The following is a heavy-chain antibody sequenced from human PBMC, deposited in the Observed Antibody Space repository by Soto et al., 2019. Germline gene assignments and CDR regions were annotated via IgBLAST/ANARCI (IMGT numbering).Heavy chain of an antibody. D-gene: IGHD2-15*01. V-gene: IGHV4-59*08. CDR1: GGSISSYY. J-gene: IGHJ6*03. CDR3: ARQSYCSGGSCYPGLHYYMDV. Sequence: SETLSLTCTVSGGSISSYYWSWIRQPPGKGLEWIGYIYYSGSTNYNPSLKSRVTISVDTSKNQFSLKLSSVTAADTAVYYCARQSYCSGGSCYPGLHYYMDVWGKGTTVTVSS. CDR2: IYYSGST.